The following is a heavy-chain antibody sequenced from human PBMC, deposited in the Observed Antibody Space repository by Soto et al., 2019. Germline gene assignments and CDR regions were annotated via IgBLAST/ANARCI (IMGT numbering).Heavy chain of an antibody. CDR3: ARWVLNGNALEL. Sequence: LRLSCAVSGLTVSRTQMSWVRQAPGKGLQWVSVIYSAGSTYYANAVKGRFTISRDISENKIFLELNGLTVDDTAVYYCARWVLNGNALELWGQGPMVTVSS. CDR2: IYSAGST. CDR1: GLTVSRTQ. D-gene: IGHD1-1*01. J-gene: IGHJ3*01. V-gene: IGHV3-53*01.